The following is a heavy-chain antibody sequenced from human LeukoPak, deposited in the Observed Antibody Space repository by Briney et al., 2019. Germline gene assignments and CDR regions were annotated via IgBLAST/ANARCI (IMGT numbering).Heavy chain of an antibody. CDR1: GGTSSSRSFD. CDR3: ARQGYISGQGFRNNWFDP. Sequence: SVNLSFTCTVSGGTSSSRSFDWGWIRQPPGKRLEWIGTSFYSGSTCYSTSLGSRVTGCVTTSKNQFSLRLSSVTAGDTAVYYCARQGYISGQGFRNNWFDPWGQGSLVTVSS. J-gene: IGHJ5*02. D-gene: IGHD6-19*01. V-gene: IGHV4-39*01. CDR2: SFYSGST.